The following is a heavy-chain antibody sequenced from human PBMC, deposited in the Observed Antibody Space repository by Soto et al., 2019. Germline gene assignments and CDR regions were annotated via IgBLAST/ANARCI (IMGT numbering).Heavy chain of an antibody. CDR1: GGTFSSYA. CDR3: ASPKPYYYDSSGYFGY. V-gene: IGHV1-69*13. J-gene: IGHJ4*02. Sequence: SVKVSCKASGGTFSSYAISWVRQAPGQGLEWMGGIIPIFGTANYAQKFQGRVTITADESTSTAYMELSSLRSEDTAVYYCASPKPYYYDSSGYFGYWGQGTLVTVS. CDR2: IIPIFGTA. D-gene: IGHD3-22*01.